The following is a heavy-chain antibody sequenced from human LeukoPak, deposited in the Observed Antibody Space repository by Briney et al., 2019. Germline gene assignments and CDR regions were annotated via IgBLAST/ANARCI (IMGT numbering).Heavy chain of an antibody. CDR2: IYYSGST. CDR1: GGSISSYY. J-gene: IGHJ4*02. V-gene: IGHV4-59*01. Sequence: SETLSLTCTVSGGSISSYYWSWIRQPPEKGLEWIGYIYYSGSTNYNPSLKSRVTISVDTSKNQFSLKLSSVTAADTAVYYCARARTVYYFDYWGQGTLVTVSS. CDR3: ARARTVYYFDY.